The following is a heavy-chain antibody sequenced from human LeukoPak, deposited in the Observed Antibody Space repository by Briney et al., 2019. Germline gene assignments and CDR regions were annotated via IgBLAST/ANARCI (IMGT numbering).Heavy chain of an antibody. V-gene: IGHV3-23*01. CDR3: AKDLPDRFRKFDC. CDR1: GFRFSTYA. CDR2: ITGSGDNT. J-gene: IGHJ4*02. Sequence: GRSLRLSCAASGFRFSTYAMNWVRQAAEKGLEWVSGITGSGDNTYHADSVKGRFTISRDNSNNMLYLHMNSLRAEDTGIYFCAKDLPDRFRKFDCWGQGTLVTVSS. D-gene: IGHD3-16*01.